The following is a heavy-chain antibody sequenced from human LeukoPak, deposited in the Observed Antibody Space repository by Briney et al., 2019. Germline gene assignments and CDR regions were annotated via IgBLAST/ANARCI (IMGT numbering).Heavy chain of an antibody. V-gene: IGHV3-30*03. J-gene: IGHJ4*02. CDR1: GFTFSSYG. Sequence: GGSLRLSCAASGFTFSSYGMHWVRQAPGKGLEWVAVISYDGSNKYYADSVKGRFTISRDNSKNTLYLQMNSLRAEDTAVYYCARDGGTSSSGYFFWGQGTLVTVSS. CDR2: ISYDGSNK. CDR3: ARDGGTSSSGYFF. D-gene: IGHD3-22*01.